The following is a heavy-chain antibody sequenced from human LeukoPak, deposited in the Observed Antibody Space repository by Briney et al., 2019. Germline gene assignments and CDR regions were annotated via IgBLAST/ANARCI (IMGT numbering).Heavy chain of an antibody. D-gene: IGHD1-26*01. CDR1: GGSISSYY. J-gene: IGHJ4*02. Sequence: PSETLSLTCTVSGGSISSYYGSWIRQPPGKGLEWIGYIYYSGSTNYNPSLKSRVTISVDTSKNQFSLKLSSVTAADTAVYYCARGMGATSFDYWGQGTLVTVSS. CDR2: IYYSGST. CDR3: ARGMGATSFDY. V-gene: IGHV4-59*01.